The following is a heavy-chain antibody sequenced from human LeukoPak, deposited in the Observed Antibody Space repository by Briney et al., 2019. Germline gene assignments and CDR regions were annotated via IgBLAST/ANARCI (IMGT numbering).Heavy chain of an antibody. J-gene: IGHJ6*02. V-gene: IGHV3-72*01. Sequence: GGSLRLSCTASGFTFSGRYMDWVRQAPGKGLEWVGRSRDRANGYTPEYAASVRGRFTISRDDSETSMYLQMDSLKTEDSAVYYCTRGGTSSVAYYYYMDVWGQGTTVTVSS. CDR3: TRGGTSSVAYYYYMDV. D-gene: IGHD1-26*01. CDR1: GFTFSGRY. CDR2: SRDRANGYTP.